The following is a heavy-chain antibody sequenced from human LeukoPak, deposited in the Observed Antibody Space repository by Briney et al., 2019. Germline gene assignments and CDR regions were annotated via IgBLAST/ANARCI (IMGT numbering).Heavy chain of an antibody. CDR1: GGSISTSCQY. CDR2: LYYAGST. CDR3: ARPFYSSGWYGAFDI. J-gene: IGHJ3*02. V-gene: IGHV4-39*01. Sequence: IPSETLSLTCSVSGGSISTSCQYWVWIRPTPGKGLEWIGSLYYAGSTYNNPSLESRVTISIDTSKNQFSLRLTSVTAADTAVYFCARPFYSSGWYGAFDIWGPGTMVSVSS. D-gene: IGHD6-19*01.